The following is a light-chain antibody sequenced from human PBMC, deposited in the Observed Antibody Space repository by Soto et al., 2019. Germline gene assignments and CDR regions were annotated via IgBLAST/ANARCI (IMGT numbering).Light chain of an antibody. V-gene: IGLV1-40*01. CDR1: SSNIGAGYD. CDR2: GNS. Sequence: QSVLTQPPSVSEAPGQRVTISCTGSSSNIGAGYDVHWYQQLPGTAPKLLIYGNSNRPSGVPDRFSGSKSGTSASLAITGLQAEYEADYYCQSYDSSLSGVVFGGGTKLTVL. J-gene: IGLJ2*01. CDR3: QSYDSSLSGVV.